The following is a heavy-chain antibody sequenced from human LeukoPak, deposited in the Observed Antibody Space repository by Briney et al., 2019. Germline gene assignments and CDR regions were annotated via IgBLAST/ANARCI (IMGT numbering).Heavy chain of an antibody. J-gene: IGHJ4*02. CDR3: ARFAVHRRIAVTGQFGLDY. CDR1: GYTFTSCY. D-gene: IGHD6-19*01. Sequence: ASVEVSCKASGYTFTSCYMHWVRQAPGQGLEWMGIINPSGGTTNYAEKFQGRVTMTRDTSTSTVYMELSSLRSEDTAVYYCARFAVHRRIAVTGQFGLDYWGRGTLVTVSS. CDR2: INPSGGTT. V-gene: IGHV1-46*01.